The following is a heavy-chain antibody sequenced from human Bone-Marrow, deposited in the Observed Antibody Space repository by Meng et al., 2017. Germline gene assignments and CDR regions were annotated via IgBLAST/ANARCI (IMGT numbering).Heavy chain of an antibody. CDR1: GGSISSYY. CDR3: ARSSTADDYYDSSGFDY. V-gene: IGHV4-59*08. CDR2: IYYSGST. J-gene: IGHJ4*02. Sequence: QVQLQESGPGLGKPSETLYLTCTVCGGSISSYYWSWIRQPPGKGLEWMGYIYYSGSTNYNPSLKSRVTISVDTSKNQFSLKLSSVTAADTAVYYCARSSTADDYYDSSGFDYWGQGTLVTVSS. D-gene: IGHD3-22*01.